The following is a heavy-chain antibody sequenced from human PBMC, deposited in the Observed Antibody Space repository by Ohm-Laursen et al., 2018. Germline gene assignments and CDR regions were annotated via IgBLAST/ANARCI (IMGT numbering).Heavy chain of an antibody. D-gene: IGHD1-26*01. J-gene: IGHJ4*02. V-gene: IGHV4-59*07. Sequence: SDTLSLTCAVSGGSISSYYWSWIRQPPGKGLEWIGYIYYSGSTNYNPSLKSRVTISVDTSKNQFSLKLSSVTAADTAVYYCARHSGSYSDYWGQGTLVTVPS. CDR3: ARHSGSYSDY. CDR2: IYYSGST. CDR1: GGSISSYY.